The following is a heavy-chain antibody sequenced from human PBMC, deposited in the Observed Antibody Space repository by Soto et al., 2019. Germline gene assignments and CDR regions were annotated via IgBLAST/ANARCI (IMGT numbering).Heavy chain of an antibody. V-gene: IGHV4-34*01. CDR2: INPKGST. CDR1: VGSFRGYS. D-gene: IGHD2-8*02. J-gene: IGHJ4*02. Sequence: PSETLSLTSAVYVGSFRGYSWTWLRQPPGTGQEWLGEINPKGSTNYNPSFKSRVTLSVDTSKNQFSLKLTSVTAVDSAVYYCARDKITGLFDYWGQGTLVTV. CDR3: ARDKITGLFDY.